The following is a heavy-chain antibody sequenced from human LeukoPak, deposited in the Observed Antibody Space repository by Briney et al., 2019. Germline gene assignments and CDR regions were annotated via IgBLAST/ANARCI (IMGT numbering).Heavy chain of an antibody. J-gene: IGHJ2*01. CDR1: GFTLSSYW. CDR3: ARDYWYFGL. CDR2: INSDGSTT. Sequence: PGGSLRLSCAASGFTLSSYWMHWVRQAPGKGLVWVSSINSDGSTTRYADSVKGRFTISRDNAKNTLYLQMNSLRAEDTAVYYCARDYWYFGLWGRGTLVTVSS. V-gene: IGHV3-74*01.